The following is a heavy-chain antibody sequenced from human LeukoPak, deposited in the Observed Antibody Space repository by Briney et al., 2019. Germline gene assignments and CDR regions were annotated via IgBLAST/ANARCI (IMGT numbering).Heavy chain of an antibody. CDR2: ISAYNGNT. CDR1: GYSFTSYG. Sequence: GASVKVSCKASGYSFTSYGISWVRQAPGQGLEWMGWISAYNGNTNYAQKLQGRVTMTTDTSTSTVYMELRSLRSDDTAVYYCARVRRAAITWFDPWGQGTLVTVSS. V-gene: IGHV1-18*01. CDR3: ARVRRAAITWFDP. D-gene: IGHD2-2*01. J-gene: IGHJ5*02.